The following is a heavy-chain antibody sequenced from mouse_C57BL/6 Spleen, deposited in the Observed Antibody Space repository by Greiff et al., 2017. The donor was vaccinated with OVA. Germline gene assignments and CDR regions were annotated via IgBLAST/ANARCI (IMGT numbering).Heavy chain of an antibody. CDR1: GYTFTTSW. D-gene: IGHD2-1*01. CDR3: ARVYYDAMDY. J-gene: IGHJ4*01. V-gene: IGHV1-55*01. Sequence: QVQLQQPGAELVQPGASVTMSCPASGYTFTTSWLTWLKQRPGPGLDWIGDIYPGSGSTNYNEKFKSKATLTVDTSSSTAYMQLSSLTSEDSAVYYCARVYYDAMDYWGQGTSVTVSS. CDR2: IYPGSGST.